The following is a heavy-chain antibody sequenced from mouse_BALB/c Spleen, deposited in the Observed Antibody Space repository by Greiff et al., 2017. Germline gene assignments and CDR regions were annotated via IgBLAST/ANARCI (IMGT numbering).Heavy chain of an antibody. CDR3: ARSRGYDAMDY. CDR2: INPSNGRT. J-gene: IGHJ4*01. V-gene: IGHV1S81*02. Sequence: QVQLQQPGAELVKPGASVKLSCKASGYTFTSYWMHWVKQRPGQGLEWIGEINPSNGRTNYNEKFKSKATLTVDKSSSTAYMQLSSLTSEDTAVYYCARSRGYDAMDYWGQGTSVTVSS. CDR1: GYTFTSYW.